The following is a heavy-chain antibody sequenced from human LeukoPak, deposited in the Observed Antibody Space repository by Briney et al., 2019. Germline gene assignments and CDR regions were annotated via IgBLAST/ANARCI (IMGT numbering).Heavy chain of an antibody. V-gene: IGHV4-31*03. J-gene: IGHJ4*02. CDR1: GGSPSSGGYY. Sequence: SQTLSLTCTVSGGSPSSGGYYLSWIRQHPGKGLEWIGYIYYSGSTYYNPSLKSRVTISVDTSKNQLSLKLSSVTAADTAVYYCARAISGYYPLFDYWGQGTLVTVSS. D-gene: IGHD3-22*01. CDR3: ARAISGYYPLFDY. CDR2: IYYSGST.